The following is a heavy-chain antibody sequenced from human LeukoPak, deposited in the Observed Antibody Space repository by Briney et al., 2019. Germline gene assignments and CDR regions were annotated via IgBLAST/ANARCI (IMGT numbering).Heavy chain of an antibody. Sequence: GGSLRLSCAASGFTFSSYAMSWVRQAPGKGLEGVSAISGSGGSTYYADSVKGRFTISRDNSKNTLYLQMNSLRAEDTAVYYCAKEVVYETDYYYYGMDVWGQGTTVTVSS. D-gene: IGHD2-15*01. CDR1: GFTFSSYA. J-gene: IGHJ6*02. CDR3: AKEVVYETDYYYYGMDV. V-gene: IGHV3-23*01. CDR2: ISGSGGST.